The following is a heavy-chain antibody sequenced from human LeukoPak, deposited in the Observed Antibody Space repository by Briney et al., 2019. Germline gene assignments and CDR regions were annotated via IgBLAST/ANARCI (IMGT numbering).Heavy chain of an antibody. D-gene: IGHD3-22*01. V-gene: IGHV7-4-1*02. Sequence: GASVKVSCKAPGYTFTSYAMNWVRQAPGQGLEWMGWINTNTGNPTYAQGFTGRFVFSLDTSVSTAYLQISSLKAEDTAVYYCARSSLTYYYDSSGLFQHWGQGTLVTVSS. J-gene: IGHJ1*01. CDR2: INTNTGNP. CDR3: ARSSLTYYYDSSGLFQH. CDR1: GYTFTSYA.